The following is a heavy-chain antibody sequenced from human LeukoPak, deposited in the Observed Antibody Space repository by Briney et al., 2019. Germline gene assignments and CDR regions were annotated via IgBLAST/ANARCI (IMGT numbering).Heavy chain of an antibody. J-gene: IGHJ4*02. Sequence: GGSLRLSCAASGFTFSSYSMNWVRQAPGKGLEWVSSISSSSSYIYYADSVKGRFTISRDNSKNTLYLQMNSLRAEDTAVYYCARTPYDSSGYYYYFDYWGQGTLVTVSS. CDR1: GFTFSSYS. CDR3: ARTPYDSSGYYYYFDY. D-gene: IGHD3-22*01. V-gene: IGHV3-21*04. CDR2: ISSSSSYI.